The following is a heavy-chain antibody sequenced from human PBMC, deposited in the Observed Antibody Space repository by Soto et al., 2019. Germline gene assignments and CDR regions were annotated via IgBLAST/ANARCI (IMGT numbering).Heavy chain of an antibody. CDR1: GFTFSSYG. CDR3: AKEGATGGFDY. J-gene: IGHJ4*02. D-gene: IGHD1-26*01. CDR2: ISYDGSNK. Sequence: GESLKISCAASGFTFSSYGMHWVRQALGKGLEWVAVISYDGSNKYYADSVKGRFTISRDNSKNTLYLQMNSLRAEDTAVYYCAKEGATGGFDYWGQGTLVTVSS. V-gene: IGHV3-30*18.